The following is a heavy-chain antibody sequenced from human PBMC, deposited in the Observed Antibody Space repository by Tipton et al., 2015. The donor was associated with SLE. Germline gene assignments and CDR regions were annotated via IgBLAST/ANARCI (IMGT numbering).Heavy chain of an antibody. CDR2: ISGDNGRT. CDR3: ARLHMGGASDY. CDR1: DYTFTACG. Sequence: QSGAEVKKPGASVKVSCTASDYTFTACGISWVRQAPGQGLEWMGWISGDNGRTRYAQNLQDRVTMTTDTSTSTAYMELMSLRSDDTAVYYCARLHMGGASDYWGQGTLVSVSS. J-gene: IGHJ4*02. V-gene: IGHV1-18*04. D-gene: IGHD1-26*01.